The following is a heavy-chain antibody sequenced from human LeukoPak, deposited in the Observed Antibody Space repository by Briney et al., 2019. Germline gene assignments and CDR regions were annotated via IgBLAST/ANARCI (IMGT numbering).Heavy chain of an antibody. CDR3: ARDTHYDYVWGGYRWDPTDC. CDR2: INSSSSYI. Sequence: GGSLRLSCAASGFTFSSYSMNWVRQAPGKGLEWVSTINSSSSYIYYADSVKGRFTISRDNAKNSLYLQMNSLRAEDTAVYYCARDTHYDYVWGGYRWDPTDCWGQGTPVTVSS. J-gene: IGHJ4*01. V-gene: IGHV3-21*01. CDR1: GFTFSSYS. D-gene: IGHD3-16*02.